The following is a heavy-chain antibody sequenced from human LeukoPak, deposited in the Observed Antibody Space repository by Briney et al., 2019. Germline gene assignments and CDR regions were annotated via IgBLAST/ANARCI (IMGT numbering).Heavy chain of an antibody. CDR3: AARSAAGLFDY. Sequence: GGSLRLSCAASGFTFSSYAMSWVRQAPGKGLEWVSAIGGSGGSTYYADSVKGRFTISRDNSKNTLYLQMNSLRAEDTAVYYCAARSAAGLFDYWGQGTLVTVSS. J-gene: IGHJ4*02. CDR1: GFTFSSYA. CDR2: IGGSGGST. V-gene: IGHV3-23*01. D-gene: IGHD6-13*01.